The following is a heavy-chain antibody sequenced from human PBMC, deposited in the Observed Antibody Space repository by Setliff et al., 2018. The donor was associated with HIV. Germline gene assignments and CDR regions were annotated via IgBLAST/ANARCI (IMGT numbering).Heavy chain of an antibody. D-gene: IGHD6-19*01. J-gene: IGHJ5*02. CDR1: GYTFSTYA. Sequence: ASVKVSCKASGYTFSTYAMHWVRQAPGQGLEWMGWISVYNGDTKYAQKLQDRVTMTIDTATRTAYMEVRSLRSDDTAVCYCAREPSGWYSKDNWFDPWGQGTLVTVSS. CDR3: AREPSGWYSKDNWFDP. CDR2: ISVYNGDT. V-gene: IGHV1-18*01.